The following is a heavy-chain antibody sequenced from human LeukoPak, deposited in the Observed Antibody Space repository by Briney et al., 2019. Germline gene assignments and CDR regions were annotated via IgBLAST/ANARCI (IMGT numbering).Heavy chain of an antibody. Sequence: SETLSLTCTVSGGSISSYYWSWIRQPAGKGLEWIGRICTSGSTNYNPSLKSRVTMSVDTSKNQFSLKLSSVTAADTAVYYCARASPCGGSCYYYGMDVWGQGTTVTVSS. J-gene: IGHJ6*02. CDR1: GGSISSYY. D-gene: IGHD2-15*01. CDR2: ICTSGST. CDR3: ARASPCGGSCYYYGMDV. V-gene: IGHV4-4*07.